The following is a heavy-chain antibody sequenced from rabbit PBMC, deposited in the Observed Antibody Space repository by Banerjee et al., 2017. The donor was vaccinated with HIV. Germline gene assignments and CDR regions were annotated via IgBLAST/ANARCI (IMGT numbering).Heavy chain of an antibody. D-gene: IGHD3-1*01. Sequence: QSLEESGGDLVQPGASLTLTCTASGFSFSGTYYMCWVRQAPGKGLEWIACIDVGNAKTIYASWAKGRFTISKTSSTTVTLQLTSLTAADTATYFCARYAMGGVGYDLWGQGTLVTVS. CDR1: GFSFSGTYY. CDR3: ARYAMGGVGYDL. V-gene: IGHV1S40*01. CDR2: IDVGNAKT. J-gene: IGHJ3*01.